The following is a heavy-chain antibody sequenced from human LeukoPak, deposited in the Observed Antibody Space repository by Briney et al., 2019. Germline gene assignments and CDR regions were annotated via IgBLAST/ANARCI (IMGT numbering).Heavy chain of an antibody. CDR3: ATNILVRDIINWFDP. D-gene: IGHD3-10*01. V-gene: IGHV4-38-2*02. CDR1: GYSISTGYY. J-gene: IGHJ5*02. CDR2: FYHGGST. Sequence: PSETLSLTCTVSGYSISTGYYWDWIRQPPGKGLEWIGTFYHGGSTYYNPSLKSRVTISVDTSKNQFSLNLTSVTAADTAVYYCATNILVRDIINWFDPWGQGTLVTVSS.